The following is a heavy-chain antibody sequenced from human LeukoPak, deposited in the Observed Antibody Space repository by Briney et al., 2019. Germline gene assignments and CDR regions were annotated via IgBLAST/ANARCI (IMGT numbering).Heavy chain of an antibody. CDR1: GFTGFTFSSYW. Sequence: GGSLRLSCAASGFTGFTFSSYWMSWVRQAPGKGLEWVGRIKRKTDGGTTDYAAPVKGRFTISRDDTKNTLYLQMNSLKIEDTAVYYCVTDQVKDWGQGTLVTVSS. V-gene: IGHV3-15*01. D-gene: IGHD2-21*01. CDR3: VTDQVKD. CDR2: IKRKTDGGTT. J-gene: IGHJ4*02.